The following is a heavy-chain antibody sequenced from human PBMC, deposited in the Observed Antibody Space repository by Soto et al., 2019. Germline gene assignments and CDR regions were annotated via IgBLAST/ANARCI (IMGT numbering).Heavy chain of an antibody. CDR1: GFSLTTSGVG. D-gene: IGHD3-3*01. V-gene: IGHV2-5*02. Sequence: QITLNESGPTPVKPRQTLTLTCTFSGFSLTTSGVGVGWIRQAPGKAPEWLALIYWDDDKRYSPSLKSRLTIPQDTSKNQVVLTMADLDPADTATYYCAHRVLRTVFGLVTTTAIYFDFWGQGTPGAVSS. CDR2: IYWDDDK. CDR3: AHRVLRTVFGLVTTTAIYFDF. J-gene: IGHJ4*02.